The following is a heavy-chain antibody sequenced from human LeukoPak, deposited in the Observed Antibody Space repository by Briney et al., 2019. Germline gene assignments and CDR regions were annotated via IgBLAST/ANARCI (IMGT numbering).Heavy chain of an antibody. V-gene: IGHV3-21*01. D-gene: IGHD3-22*01. Sequence: GGSLRLSCAASGFTFSSYSMNWVRQAPGKGLEWVSSISSSSSYIYYADSVKGRFTISRDNAKNSLYLRMNSLRAEDTAVYYCARDDYYDSSGYYSPSAFDIWGQGTMVTVSS. CDR1: GFTFSSYS. J-gene: IGHJ3*02. CDR2: ISSSSSYI. CDR3: ARDDYYDSSGYYSPSAFDI.